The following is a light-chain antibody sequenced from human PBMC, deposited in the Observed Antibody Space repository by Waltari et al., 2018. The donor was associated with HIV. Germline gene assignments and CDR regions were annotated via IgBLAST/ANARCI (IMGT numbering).Light chain of an antibody. CDR3: QHYGTSPPIN. Sequence: EIVLTQSPDTLSLSPGERATLSCRASETLSSNNLAWYQQKPGQAPSLLIYAASMRATGIPDRFSGSGSGTDFSLTISRLEPEDFAVFYCQHYGTSPPINFGQGTRLEIK. V-gene: IGKV3-20*01. CDR1: ETLSSNN. CDR2: AAS. J-gene: IGKJ5*01.